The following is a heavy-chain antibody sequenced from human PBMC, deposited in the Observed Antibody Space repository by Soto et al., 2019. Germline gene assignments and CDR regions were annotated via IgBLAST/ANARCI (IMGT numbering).Heavy chain of an antibody. CDR1: GYTLTELS. CDR3: ATDLHPSQSSEYYY. CDR2: FDPEDGET. V-gene: IGHV1-24*01. J-gene: IGHJ4*02. D-gene: IGHD2-15*01. Sequence: GASVKVSCKVSGYTLTELSMHWVRQAPGKGLEWMGGFDPEDGETIYAQKFQGRVTMTEDTSTDTAYMELSSLRSEDTAVYYCATDLHPSQSSEYYYWGQRNLVTVSS.